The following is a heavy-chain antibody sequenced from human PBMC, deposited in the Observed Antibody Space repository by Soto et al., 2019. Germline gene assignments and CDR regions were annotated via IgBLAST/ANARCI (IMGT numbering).Heavy chain of an antibody. Sequence: EVQLVESGGGLVQPGGSLRLSCAASGYIFDDYSMNWVRQAPGKGLEWVSYISGSSTTIYYADSVKGRFTISRDNAKNSLYLQMNSLRAEDTAVYYCARDYPCGERDHYYYYYMDVWGKWTTVTVSS. CDR1: GYIFDDYS. CDR3: ARDYPCGERDHYYYYYMDV. D-gene: IGHD1-1*01. CDR2: ISGSSTTI. V-gene: IGHV3-48*01. J-gene: IGHJ6*03.